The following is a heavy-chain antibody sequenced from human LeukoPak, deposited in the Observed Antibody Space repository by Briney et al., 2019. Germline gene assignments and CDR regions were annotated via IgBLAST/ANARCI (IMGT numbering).Heavy chain of an antibody. CDR3: ARVSLLEWSFWYFDL. CDR1: GFTFSSYA. D-gene: IGHD3-3*01. CDR2: ITAGGGST. Sequence: GGSLRLSCAASGFTFSSYAMSWVRQAPGKGLEWVSVITAGGGSTYYAGSVNGRFTISRDNSKNTVYLQMNSLRAEDTAVYYCARVSLLEWSFWYFDLWGRGTLVTVSS. V-gene: IGHV3-23*01. J-gene: IGHJ2*01.